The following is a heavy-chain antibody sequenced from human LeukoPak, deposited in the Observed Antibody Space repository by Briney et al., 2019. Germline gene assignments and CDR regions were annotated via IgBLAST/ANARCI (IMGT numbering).Heavy chain of an antibody. CDR2: IIPIFGTA. CDR3: AGTLTGYCSSTSCIGAFDI. V-gene: IGHV1-69*06. Sequence: GAPVKGSCQASGGTFSSYTISWVGHGPRQGRGWMGGIIPIFGTANYAQKFQGRVTITADKSTSTAYMELSSLRSEDTAVYYCAGTLTGYCSSTSCIGAFDIWGQGTMVTVSS. J-gene: IGHJ3*02. CDR1: GGTFSSYT. D-gene: IGHD2-2*01.